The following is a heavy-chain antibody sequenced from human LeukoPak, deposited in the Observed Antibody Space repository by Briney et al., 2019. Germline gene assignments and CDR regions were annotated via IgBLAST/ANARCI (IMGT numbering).Heavy chain of an antibody. D-gene: IGHD5-18*01. J-gene: IGHJ3*02. CDR1: GLRFSNYG. CDR3: AKVRVDTAMVDAFDI. V-gene: IGHV3-30*02. CDR2: IRFDGSSK. Sequence: GGSLRLSCAASGLRFSNYGMHWVRQAPGKGLEWVAFIRFDGSSKYFADSVKGRFIISRDNFQNTLILQMNNLKVEDTAVYYCAKVRVDTAMVDAFDIWGQETRVVVSS.